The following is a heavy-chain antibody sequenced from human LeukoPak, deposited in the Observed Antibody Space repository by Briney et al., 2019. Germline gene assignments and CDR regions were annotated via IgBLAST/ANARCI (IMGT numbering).Heavy chain of an antibody. CDR1: GYTFTSYA. CDR2: INAGNGNT. V-gene: IGHV1-3*03. D-gene: IGHD6-13*01. J-gene: IGHJ4*02. CDR3: ALVSSSWGTYYFDY. Sequence: ASVKVSCKASGYTFTSYAMHWVRQAPGQRLEWMGWINAGNGNTKYSQEFQGRVTITADKSTSTAYMELSSLRSEDTAVYYCALVSSSWGTYYFDYWGQGTLVTVSS.